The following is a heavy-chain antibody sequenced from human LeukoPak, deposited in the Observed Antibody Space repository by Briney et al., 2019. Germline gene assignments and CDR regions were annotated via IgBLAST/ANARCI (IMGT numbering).Heavy chain of an antibody. Sequence: PGGSLRLSCAASGFTFSSYAMSWVRQAPGKGLEWVSAISGSGGSTYYADSVKGRFTISRDNSKNTLYLQMNSLRAEDTAVYYCAYALHYYDSSGYYAEGAFDIWGQGTMVTVSS. CDR1: GFTFSSYA. CDR2: ISGSGGST. J-gene: IGHJ3*02. CDR3: AYALHYYDSSGYYAEGAFDI. V-gene: IGHV3-23*01. D-gene: IGHD3-22*01.